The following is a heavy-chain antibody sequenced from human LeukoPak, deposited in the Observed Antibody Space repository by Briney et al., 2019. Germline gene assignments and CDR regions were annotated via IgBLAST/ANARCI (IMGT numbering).Heavy chain of an antibody. J-gene: IGHJ4*02. Sequence: NPGGSLRLSCAASGFTFSSYTMNWVRQAPGKGLEWVSAISSSSSYIYYADSVKGRFTISRHNAKRSLYLQMNSLRAEDTAVYYRARDLGGYGDYGTNFDYWGQGTLVTVSS. CDR3: ARDLGGYGDYGTNFDY. CDR2: ISSSSSYI. D-gene: IGHD4-17*01. V-gene: IGHV3-21*01. CDR1: GFTFSSYT.